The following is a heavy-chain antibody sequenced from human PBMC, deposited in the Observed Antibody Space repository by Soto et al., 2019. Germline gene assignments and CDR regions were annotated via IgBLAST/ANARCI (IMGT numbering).Heavy chain of an antibody. D-gene: IGHD4-4*01. V-gene: IGHV4-31*03. J-gene: IGHJ6*03. CDR3: ARVHDYSNIDV. CDR1: GGSISSGGYY. Sequence: SETLSLTCTVPGGSISSGGYYWSWIRQHPGKGLEWIGYIYYSGSTYYNPSLKSRVTISVDTSKNQFSLKLSSVTAADTAVYYCARVHDYSNIDVWGKGTTVTVSS. CDR2: IYYSGST.